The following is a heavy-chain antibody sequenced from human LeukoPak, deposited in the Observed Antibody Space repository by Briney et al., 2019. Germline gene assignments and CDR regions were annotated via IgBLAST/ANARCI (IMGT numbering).Heavy chain of an antibody. V-gene: IGHV3-74*01. CDR2: LDTDGTDT. D-gene: IGHD3-16*01. J-gene: IGHJ4*02. CDR1: GFTFGTCW. CDR3: ARPRAYDSRDLDY. Sequence: GGSLRLSCAASGFTFGTCWMHWVRQAPGKGLVWVSRLDTDGTDTAYADSVKGRFTISRDNAKNTLYLQMNSLRAEDTAVYYCARPRAYDSRDLDYWGQGTLVTVSS.